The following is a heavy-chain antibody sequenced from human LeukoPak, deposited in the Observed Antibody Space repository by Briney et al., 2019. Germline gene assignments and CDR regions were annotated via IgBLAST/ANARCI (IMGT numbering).Heavy chain of an antibody. CDR3: ARHGYSSGWWEGYYYYYGMDV. CDR2: IYYSGST. D-gene: IGHD6-19*01. V-gene: IGHV4-59*08. CDR1: GGSFSSYY. Sequence: SETLSLTCAVYGGSFSSYYWSWIRQPPGKGLEWIGYIYYSGSTNYNPSLKSRVTISVDTSKNQFSLKLSSVTAADTAVYYCARHGYSSGWWEGYYYYYGMDVWGQGTTVTVSS. J-gene: IGHJ6*02.